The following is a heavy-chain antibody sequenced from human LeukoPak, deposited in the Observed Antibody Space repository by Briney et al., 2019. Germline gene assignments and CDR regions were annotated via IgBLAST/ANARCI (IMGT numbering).Heavy chain of an antibody. Sequence: PGGSLRLSCAASGFTFSSYEMNWVRQAPGKGLEWVSYISSSGSTIYYADSVKGRFTISRDNAKNSLYPQMNSLRAEDTAVYYCAGDDQWLVFTDYYYYMDVWGKGTTVTVSS. CDR1: GFTFSSYE. V-gene: IGHV3-48*03. J-gene: IGHJ6*03. D-gene: IGHD6-19*01. CDR2: ISSSGSTI. CDR3: AGDDQWLVFTDYYYYMDV.